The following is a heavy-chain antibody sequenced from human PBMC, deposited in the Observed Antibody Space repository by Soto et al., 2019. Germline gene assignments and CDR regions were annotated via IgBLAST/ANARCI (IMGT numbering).Heavy chain of an antibody. CDR3: ARGKGMEENYYYHGMDI. Sequence: SVKRYCKASGYSLSTYFMHWVRQTPGQGLEWMGWINGANGNTRYSQKFKDRVSISRDTPASTGYMELSSLRSEDTAVYYCARGKGMEENYYYHGMDIWGPGTTVTVSS. CDR1: GYSLSTYF. D-gene: IGHD1-1*01. J-gene: IGHJ6*02. CDR2: INGANGNT. V-gene: IGHV1-3*01.